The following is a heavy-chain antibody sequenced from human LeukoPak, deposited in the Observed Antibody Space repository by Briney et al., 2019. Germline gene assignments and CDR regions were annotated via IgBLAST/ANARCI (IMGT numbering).Heavy chain of an antibody. CDR3: ARRYFDY. V-gene: IGHV3-30-3*01. CDR1: GFTFSSYA. J-gene: IGHJ4*02. CDR2: ISYAGSNE. Sequence: GGSLRLSWAAAGFTFSSYAMDWGREAPGKGLEWVAAISYAGSNEYYADSVKGRFTTSRDNSKNTLYLQMNSLRAEDTAVYYCARRYFDYWGQGTLVTVSS.